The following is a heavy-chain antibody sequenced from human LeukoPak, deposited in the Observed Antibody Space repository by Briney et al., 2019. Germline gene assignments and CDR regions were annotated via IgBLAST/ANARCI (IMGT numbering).Heavy chain of an antibody. CDR1: GFTFSNNG. J-gene: IGHJ4*02. D-gene: IGHD2-2*01. V-gene: IGHV3-30*18. CDR2: ISFDGSVK. Sequence: PGGSLRLSCAASGFTFSNNGMHWVRQAPGKGLEWVAVISFDGSVKYYADSMKGRFTISRDNSKNTLYLEMNSLRGEDTAVYYCTKDISHCSQSTCYGGYFDNWGQGTLVTVSS. CDR3: TKDISHCSQSTCYGGYFDN.